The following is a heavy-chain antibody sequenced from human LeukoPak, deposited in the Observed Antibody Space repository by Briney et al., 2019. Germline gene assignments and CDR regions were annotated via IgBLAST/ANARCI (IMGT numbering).Heavy chain of an antibody. CDR1: GFPFSAYW. CDR2: IKSDERTT. D-gene: IGHD5-12*01. J-gene: IGHJ4*02. CDR3: ATGAKSGYEY. Sequence: GGSLRLSCAASGFPFSAYWMHWVRQVPGKGPVWVSFIKSDERTTNYADSVKGRFTISRDNARNTVDLQMNNLRADDTAVYYCATGAKSGYEYWGQGTLVTVSS. V-gene: IGHV3-74*01.